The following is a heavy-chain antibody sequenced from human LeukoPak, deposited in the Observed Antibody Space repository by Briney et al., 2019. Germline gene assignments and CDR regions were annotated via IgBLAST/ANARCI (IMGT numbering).Heavy chain of an antibody. CDR1: GYPSTSYG. V-gene: IGHV1-18*01. CDR2: IRTYSGNT. D-gene: IGHD2-21*01. J-gene: IGHJ4*02. Sequence: GASVKVSCKPSGYPSTSYGISWVRQAPGQGLEWMGSIRTYSGNTNYAQKLQCRVIMTTDSSTSTPYLELKSLKSDDTAHDHFATLSGIAFIDYWGAGAPVTVSS. CDR3: ATLSGIAFIDY.